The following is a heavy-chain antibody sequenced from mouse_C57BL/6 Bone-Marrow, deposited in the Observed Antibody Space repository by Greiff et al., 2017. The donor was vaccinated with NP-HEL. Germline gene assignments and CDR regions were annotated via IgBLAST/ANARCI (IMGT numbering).Heavy chain of an antibody. CDR3: ARGTMSYYFDY. CDR2: IHPNSGST. V-gene: IGHV1-64*01. CDR1: GYTFTSYW. J-gene: IGHJ2*01. D-gene: IGHD1-1*02. Sequence: VQLQQSGAELVKPGASVKLSCKASGYTFTSYWMHWVKQRPGQGLEWIGMIHPNSGSTNYNEKFKSKATLTVDKSSSTAYMQLSSLTSEDSAVYYCARGTMSYYFDYWGQGTTLTVSS.